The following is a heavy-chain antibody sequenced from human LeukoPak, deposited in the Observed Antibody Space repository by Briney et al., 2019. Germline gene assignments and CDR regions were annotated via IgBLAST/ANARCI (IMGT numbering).Heavy chain of an antibody. CDR1: GGSISGYY. V-gene: IGHV4-59*01. J-gene: IGHJ2*01. CDR3: AKVGLYGGNWPAHWYFDL. CDR2: VYYSGNT. D-gene: IGHD4-23*01. Sequence: PSETLSLTCAVSGGSISGYYWSWIRQPPGKGLEWIGYVYYSGNTKYNPSLKSRVTMSLDTSKNQFSLNLSSVTAADTALYYCAKVGLYGGNWPAHWYFDLWGRGTLVTVSS.